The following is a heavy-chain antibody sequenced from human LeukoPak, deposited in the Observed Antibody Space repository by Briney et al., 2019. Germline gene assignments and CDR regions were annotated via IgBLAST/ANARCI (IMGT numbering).Heavy chain of an antibody. J-gene: IGHJ4*02. CDR2: ISSSGSTI. CDR3: ARGGAYYHDSSGLDY. Sequence: GGSLRLSCAASGFTFSSYEMNWVRQAPGKGLEWVSYISSSGSTIYYADSVKGRFTISRDNAKNSLYLQMNSLRAEDTAVYYCARGGAYYHDSSGLDYWGQGTLVTVSS. CDR1: GFTFSSYE. V-gene: IGHV3-48*03. D-gene: IGHD3-22*01.